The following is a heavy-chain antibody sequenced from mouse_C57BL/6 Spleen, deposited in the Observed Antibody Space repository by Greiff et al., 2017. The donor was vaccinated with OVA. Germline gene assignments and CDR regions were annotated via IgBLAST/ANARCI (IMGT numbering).Heavy chain of an antibody. CDR2: MYPGDGDT. CDR3: ARAYYSNPFAY. CDR1: GYAFSSPW. Sequence: VPLQQSGPELVKPGASVKISCKASGYAFSSPWMNWVKQRPGKGLEGIGRMYPGDGDTNYNGKFKGKATLTADKSSSTAYMHRSSLTSEDAAVYVGARAYYSNPFAYWGQGTLVTVAA. V-gene: IGHV1-82*01. J-gene: IGHJ3*01. D-gene: IGHD2-5*01.